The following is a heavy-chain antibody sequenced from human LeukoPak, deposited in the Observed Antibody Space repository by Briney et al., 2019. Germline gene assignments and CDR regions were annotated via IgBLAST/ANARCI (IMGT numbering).Heavy chain of an antibody. D-gene: IGHD4-23*01. Sequence: GGSLRLSCAASGFTFSSYAMSWVRQAPGKGLEWVSAISDSGGSTYYADSVKGRFTISRDNSKNTLYLQMNSLRAEDTAVYYCAKWSGNSTEIDYWGQGTLVTVSS. CDR2: ISDSGGST. J-gene: IGHJ4*02. CDR1: GFTFSSYA. CDR3: AKWSGNSTEIDY. V-gene: IGHV3-23*01.